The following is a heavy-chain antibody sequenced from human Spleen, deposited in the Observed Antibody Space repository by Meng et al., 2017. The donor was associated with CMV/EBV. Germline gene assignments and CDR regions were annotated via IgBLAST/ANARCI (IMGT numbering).Heavy chain of an antibody. CDR3: ARPHLGYCSSTSCYNYFDD. CDR1: FSNYA. V-gene: IGHV3-23*01. J-gene: IGHJ4*02. CDR2: ISGSGDST. D-gene: IGHD2-2*01. Sequence: FSNYAMSWVRQAPGKGLEWVSVISGSGDSTYYADSVKGRFTISRDNSKSTLYLQVNSLRAGDTAVYYCARPHLGYCSSTSCYNYFDDWGQGTLVTVSS.